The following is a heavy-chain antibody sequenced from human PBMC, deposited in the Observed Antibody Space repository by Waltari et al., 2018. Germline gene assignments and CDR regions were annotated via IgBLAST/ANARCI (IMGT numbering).Heavy chain of an antibody. J-gene: IGHJ6*03. V-gene: IGHV4-39*07. CDR1: GGSISSSSYY. Sequence: QLQLQESGPGLVKPSETLSLTCTVSGGSISSSSYYWGWIRQPPGKGLEWIGGIYYSGSTYYTPSLKSRVTISVDTSKNQFSLKLSSVTAADTAVYYCARAWVSAAAYYYYYMDVWGKGTTVTVSS. CDR3: ARAWVSAAAYYYYYMDV. D-gene: IGHD6-13*01. CDR2: IYYSGST.